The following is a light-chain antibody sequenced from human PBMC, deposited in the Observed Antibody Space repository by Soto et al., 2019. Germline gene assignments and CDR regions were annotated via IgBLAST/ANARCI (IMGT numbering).Light chain of an antibody. J-gene: IGKJ2*01. CDR1: QSVSSSY. V-gene: IGKV3-20*01. CDR2: GAS. CDR3: QQYGRSPYT. Sequence: EIVLTQSPGTLSLSPGERATLSCRASQSVSSSYLAWYQQKPDQAPRLLIYGASGRATVIPDRFSGSGSGTDFTLTINILEPEDFAVYYCQQYGRSPYTFGQGTKLEIK.